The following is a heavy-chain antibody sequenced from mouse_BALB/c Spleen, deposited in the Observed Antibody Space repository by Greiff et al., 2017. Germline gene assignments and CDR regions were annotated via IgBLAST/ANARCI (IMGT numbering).Heavy chain of an antibody. V-gene: IGHV3-6*02. D-gene: IGHD2-4*01. CDR3: ARPYDYDEFAY. Sequence: EVQLVESGPGLVKPSQSLSLTCSVTGYSITSGYYWNWIRQFPGNKLEWMGYISYDGSNNYNPSLKNRISITRDTSKIQFFLKLNSVTTEDTATYYCARPYDYDEFAYWGQGTLVTVSA. CDR1: GYSITSGYY. J-gene: IGHJ3*01. CDR2: ISYDGSN.